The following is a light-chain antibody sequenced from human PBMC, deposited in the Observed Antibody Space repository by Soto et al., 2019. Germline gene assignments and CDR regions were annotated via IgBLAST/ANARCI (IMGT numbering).Light chain of an antibody. CDR1: SGDVGGYDY. J-gene: IGLJ3*02. Sequence: QSALTQPRSVSGSPGQSVTISCTGTSGDVGGYDYVSWYQHLPDKAPKLMISEVSNRPSGVSHRFSGSKSGNTASLTISGLQPEDEADYYCCSYAGTSSWVFGGGTKLTVL. CDR2: EVS. CDR3: CSYAGTSSWV. V-gene: IGLV2-11*01.